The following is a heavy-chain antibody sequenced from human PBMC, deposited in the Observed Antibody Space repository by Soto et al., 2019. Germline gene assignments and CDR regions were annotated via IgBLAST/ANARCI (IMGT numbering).Heavy chain of an antibody. V-gene: IGHV4-4*02. CDR3: VRAGGYDSKVY. J-gene: IGHJ4*02. CDR1: GGSISDIDW. D-gene: IGHD5-12*01. Sequence: QVQVQELGPGLLKPSGTLSLTCDVSGGSISDIDWWSWVRQPPGKGLEWIGEIHLTGRTHHNPSLHSRVIVSVDSSKNPLSLNLRSVTAADTAVYYWVRAGGYDSKVYGGQGTLVTVSS. CDR2: IHLTGRT.